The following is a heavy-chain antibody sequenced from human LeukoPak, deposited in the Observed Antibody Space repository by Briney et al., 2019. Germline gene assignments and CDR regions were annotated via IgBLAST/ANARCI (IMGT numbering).Heavy chain of an antibody. CDR2: IYYSGST. CDR3: VRVMDRGSYTFL. CDR1: GGSISSYY. D-gene: IGHD3-10*01. J-gene: IGHJ2*01. Sequence: SETLSLTCTVSGGSISSYYWSWIRQPPGKGLEWIGYIYYSGSTNYNPSLKSPVPISVDTTKNQFSLTLSSVTAADRVVDCGVRVMDRGSYTFLSGRGTLVTVSS. V-gene: IGHV4-59*01.